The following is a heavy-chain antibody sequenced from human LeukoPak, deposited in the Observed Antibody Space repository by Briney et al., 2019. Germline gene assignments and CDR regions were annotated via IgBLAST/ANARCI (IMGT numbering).Heavy chain of an antibody. V-gene: IGHV1-69*04. CDR2: IIPILGIA. Sequence: SVKVSCKASGGTFSSYAISWVRQAPGQGLEWMGRIIPILGIANYAQKFQGRVTIPADKSTSTAYMELSSLRSEDTAVYYCARVRGLMVRGVNIYYGMDVWGQGTTVTVSS. J-gene: IGHJ6*02. CDR3: ARVRGLMVRGVNIYYGMDV. CDR1: GGTFSSYA. D-gene: IGHD3-10*01.